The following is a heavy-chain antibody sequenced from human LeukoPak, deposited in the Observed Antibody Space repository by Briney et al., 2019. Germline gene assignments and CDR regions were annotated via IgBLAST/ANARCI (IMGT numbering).Heavy chain of an antibody. D-gene: IGHD3-22*01. Sequence: NSSETLSLTCAVYSGSFSGYYWSWIRQPPGKGLEWIGEINHSGSTNYNPSLKSRVTISVDTSKNQFSLKLSSVTAADTAVYYCARGFGYYDSSGSQPHWYFDLWGRGTLVTVSS. CDR1: SGSFSGYY. J-gene: IGHJ2*01. CDR3: ARGFGYYDSSGSQPHWYFDL. V-gene: IGHV4-34*01. CDR2: INHSGST.